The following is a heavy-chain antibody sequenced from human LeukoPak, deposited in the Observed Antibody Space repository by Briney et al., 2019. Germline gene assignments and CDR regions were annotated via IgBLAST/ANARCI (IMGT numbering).Heavy chain of an antibody. CDR1: GGSISSSSYY. CDR3: ARARITMIVVVVLFDY. CDR2: IYYSGST. Sequence: PSETLSLTCTVSGGSISSSSYYWGWIRQPPGKGLEWIGSIYYSGSTYYNPSLKSRVTISVDTSKNQFSLKLSSVTAADTAVYYCARARITMIVVVVLFDYWGQGTLVTVSS. J-gene: IGHJ4*02. V-gene: IGHV4-39*01. D-gene: IGHD3-22*01.